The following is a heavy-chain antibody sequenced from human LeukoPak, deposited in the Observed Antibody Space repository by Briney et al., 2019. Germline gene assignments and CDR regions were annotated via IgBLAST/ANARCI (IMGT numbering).Heavy chain of an antibody. CDR1: RFTFSSYQ. J-gene: IGHJ4*02. CDR2: YRSSSSSV. D-gene: IGHD4-11*01. CDR3: ERDRITVPTLDY. V-gene: IGHV3-48*03. Sequence: RGVSVRLSCAAWRFTFSSYQMKGLRQAPGRALVWVSYYRSSSSSVYYADSVKGRFRICREHAKNSLYLQMSRLRADETAVYYCERDRITVPTLDYWGQGRLVTDS.